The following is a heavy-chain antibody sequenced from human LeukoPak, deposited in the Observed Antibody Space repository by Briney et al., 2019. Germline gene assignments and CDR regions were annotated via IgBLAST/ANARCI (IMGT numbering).Heavy chain of an antibody. D-gene: IGHD3-22*01. V-gene: IGHV3-23*01. CDR2: ISGSGGST. CDR3: AKGSEYYYDSSGRLFDY. Sequence: PGGSPRLSCAASGFTFSSYAMSWVRQAPGKGLEWVSAISGSGGSTYYADSVKGRFTISRDNSKNTLYLQMNSLRAEDTAVYYCAKGSEYYYDSSGRLFDYWGQGTLVTVSS. CDR1: GFTFSSYA. J-gene: IGHJ4*02.